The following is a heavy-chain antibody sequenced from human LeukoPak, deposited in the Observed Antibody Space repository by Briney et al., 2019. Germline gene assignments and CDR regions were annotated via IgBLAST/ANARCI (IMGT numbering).Heavy chain of an antibody. CDR1: GYTFTGYY. Sequence: ASVTVSFEASGYTFTGYYMHWVRQAPGQGLEWMGWINPNSGGTNYAQKFQGRVTMTRDTAISTAYLELGRLRYDDTAVYYCAKTLGLGTYDYWGQGTLVTVSS. D-gene: IGHD7-27*01. CDR2: INPNSGGT. J-gene: IGHJ4*02. V-gene: IGHV1-2*02. CDR3: AKTLGLGTYDY.